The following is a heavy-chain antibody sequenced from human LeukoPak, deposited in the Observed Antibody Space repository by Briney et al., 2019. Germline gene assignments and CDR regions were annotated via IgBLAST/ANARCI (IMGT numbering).Heavy chain of an antibody. D-gene: IGHD3-3*01. CDR3: ARDGKPKITVLGVVKQYALAYYSDY. Sequence: PGGSLRLSCAVYRFTFSRYGMHWVSQAPGKGLEWVAVVSHDVMDDYGGSVRGRVTSSRDNSKNTLYLQMNSLRVEDTAVYYCARDGKPKITVLGVVKQYALAYYSDYWGQGTLVTVSS. CDR1: RFTFSRYG. CDR2: VSHDVMDD. J-gene: IGHJ4*02. V-gene: IGHV3-30*04.